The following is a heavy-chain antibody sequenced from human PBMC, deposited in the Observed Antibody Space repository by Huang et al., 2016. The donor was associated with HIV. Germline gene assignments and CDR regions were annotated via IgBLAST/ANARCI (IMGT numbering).Heavy chain of an antibody. CDR3: AKDGRGSGTYYDYFEY. Sequence: QVQLVESGGGVVQPGRSLRLSCADFGFTFNKFDMHWVRQAPGKGLGWVEIISYDGSSKYHADSVKGRFTISRDNSKNTVYLQMNSLRVEDTAVYYCAKDGRGSGTYYDYFEYWGQGTLVTVSS. D-gene: IGHD1-26*01. CDR1: GFTFNKFD. CDR2: ISYDGSSK. J-gene: IGHJ4*02. V-gene: IGHV3-30*18.